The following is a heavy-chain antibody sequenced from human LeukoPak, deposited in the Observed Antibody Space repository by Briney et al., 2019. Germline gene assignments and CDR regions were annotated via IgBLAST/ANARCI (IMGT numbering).Heavy chain of an antibody. J-gene: IGHJ5*02. Sequence: GGTLRLSCAASGFTFSSYGMSWVRQAPGKGLEWVSAISGSGGSTYYADSVKGRFTISRDNSKNTLYLQMNSLRAEDTAVYYCAKDGLGYCSGGSCYSGWFDPWGQGTLVTVSS. CDR3: AKDGLGYCSGGSCYSGWFDP. D-gene: IGHD2-15*01. V-gene: IGHV3-23*01. CDR1: GFTFSSYG. CDR2: ISGSGGST.